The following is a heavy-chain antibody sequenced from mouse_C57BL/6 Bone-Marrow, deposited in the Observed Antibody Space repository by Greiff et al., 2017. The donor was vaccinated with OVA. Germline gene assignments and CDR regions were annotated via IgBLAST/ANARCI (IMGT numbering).Heavy chain of an antibody. D-gene: IGHD1-1*01. Sequence: QVQLQQSGPGLVAPSQSLSITCTVSVFSLTSYGVHWVRQPPGKGLEWLVVIWSDGSTTYNSALKSRLSISKDNSKSQVFLKMNSLQTDDTAMYYCARQGRLYGSTLYAMDYWGQGTSVTVSS. CDR3: ARQGRLYGSTLYAMDY. CDR1: VFSLTSYG. J-gene: IGHJ4*01. CDR2: IWSDGST. V-gene: IGHV2-6-1*01.